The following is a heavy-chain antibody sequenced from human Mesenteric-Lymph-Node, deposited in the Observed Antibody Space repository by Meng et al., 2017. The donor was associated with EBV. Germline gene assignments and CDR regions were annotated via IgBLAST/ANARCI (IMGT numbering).Heavy chain of an antibody. J-gene: IGHJ5*02. D-gene: IGHD3-9*01. CDR3: AGVGSTISTDWFDT. Sequence: PHPGPRPSEPSQTLILPRAISGDSVSNINGGWNWIRQAPSRGLEWLGRTYYRSKWYNDYAVSVKGRITINPDTTKNQVSLQLNSVTPEDTAVYYCAGVGSTISTDWFDTWGQGTLVTVSS. V-gene: IGHV6-1*02. CDR2: TYYRSKWYN. CDR1: GDSVSNINGG.